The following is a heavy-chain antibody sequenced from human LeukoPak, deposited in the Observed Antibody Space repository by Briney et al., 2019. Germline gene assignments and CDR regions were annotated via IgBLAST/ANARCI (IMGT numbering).Heavy chain of an antibody. CDR2: MNPNSGST. V-gene: IGHV1-8*01. CDR1: GCTFTSYD. CDR3: ARDIYYGSGSLGY. D-gene: IGHD3-10*01. J-gene: IGHJ4*02. Sequence: ASVKVSCKASGCTFTSYDINWVRQATGQGLEWMGWMNPNSGSTGYAQKFQGRVTMTRNTSISTAYMELSSLRSEDTAVYYCARDIYYGSGSLGYRGQGTLVTVSS.